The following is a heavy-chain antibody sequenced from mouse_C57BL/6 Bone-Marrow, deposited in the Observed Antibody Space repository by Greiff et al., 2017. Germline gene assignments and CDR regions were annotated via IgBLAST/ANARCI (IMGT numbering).Heavy chain of an antibody. CDR3: ARQGGYGSSLYYAMDY. V-gene: IGHV5-12*01. Sequence: EVQLVESGGGLVQPGGSLKLSCAASGFTFSDYYMYWVRQTPEKRLEWVAYISNGGGSTYYPDTVKGRFPISRDNAKNPLYLQMSRLKSEDTAMYYCARQGGYGSSLYYAMDYWGQGTSVTVSS. J-gene: IGHJ4*01. CDR1: GFTFSDYY. CDR2: ISNGGGST. D-gene: IGHD1-1*01.